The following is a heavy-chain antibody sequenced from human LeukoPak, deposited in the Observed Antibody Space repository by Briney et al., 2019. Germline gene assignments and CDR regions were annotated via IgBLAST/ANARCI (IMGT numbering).Heavy chain of an antibody. CDR1: GLTFTSAW. V-gene: IGHV3-15*01. Sequence: GGSLRLSCATSGLTFTSAWMGWVRQAPGKGLEWVGRIKSKTAGGTTDYAAPVKGRFRISTDDSENTLFLQMNSLRTEDTALYYCTTDRGIAVRPLFDYWGRGTLVTVSS. D-gene: IGHD6-19*01. CDR3: TTDRGIAVRPLFDY. J-gene: IGHJ4*02. CDR2: IKSKTAGGTT.